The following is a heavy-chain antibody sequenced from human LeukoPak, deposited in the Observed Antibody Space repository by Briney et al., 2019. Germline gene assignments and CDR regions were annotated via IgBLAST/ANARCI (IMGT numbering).Heavy chain of an antibody. CDR1: GFTFSSYG. D-gene: IGHD4-11*01. CDR3: ARRADYSNYFDY. J-gene: IGHJ4*02. Sequence: PGGSLRLACAASGFTFSSYGMHWVRQAPGKGLEWMAFIRYDGSNKYYADSVKGRFTISRDNSKNTLYLQMNSLRAEDTAVYYCARRADYSNYFDYWGQGTLVTVSS. V-gene: IGHV3-30*02. CDR2: IRYDGSNK.